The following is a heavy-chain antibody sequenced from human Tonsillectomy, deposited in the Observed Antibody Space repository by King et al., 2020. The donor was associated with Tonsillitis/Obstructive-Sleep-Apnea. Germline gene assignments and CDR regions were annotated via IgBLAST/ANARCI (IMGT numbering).Heavy chain of an antibody. J-gene: IGHJ4*02. Sequence: VQLVESGAEVKTPGASVKVSCKASGYTFTRWYIHWVRQARGQGLEWMGIINPSDCITTYAQKFHGRVTMTTDTSASTVYLQLSSLRSEDTAVYYCARDDVVGRYIDSWGQGTLVTVSS. D-gene: IGHD1-14*01. CDR1: GYTFTRWY. V-gene: IGHV1-46*01. CDR2: INPSDCIT. CDR3: ARDDVVGRYIDS.